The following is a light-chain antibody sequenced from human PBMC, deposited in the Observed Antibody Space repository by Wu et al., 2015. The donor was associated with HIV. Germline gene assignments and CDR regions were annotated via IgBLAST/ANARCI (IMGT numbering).Light chain of an antibody. CDR1: QSIRNNY. J-gene: IGKJ5*01. V-gene: IGKV3-20*01. Sequence: EIVSTQSPGTLSLSPGDSATLSYRASQSIRNNYFAWFQQKPGQAPRLLIYGASSRATGIPDRFSGSGSGTDFTLTLTRLEPEDFAVYYCQQYDVSITFGQGTRLDIK. CDR2: GAS. CDR3: QQYDVSIT.